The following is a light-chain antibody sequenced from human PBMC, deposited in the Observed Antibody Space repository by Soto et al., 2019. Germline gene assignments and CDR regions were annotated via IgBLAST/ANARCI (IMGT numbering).Light chain of an antibody. CDR3: WLYADGRTYV. CDR1: SSDVGNYNL. CDR2: EDS. V-gene: IGLV2-23*01. J-gene: IGLJ1*01. Sequence: QSVLTQPASVSGSPGQSITISCTGSSSDVGNYNLVSWYQQHPGKAPKLMIYEDSKWPSGVSNRFSGSKSGNTASLTISGLQPEDVADYDYWLYADGRTYVFGAGTKVTGL.